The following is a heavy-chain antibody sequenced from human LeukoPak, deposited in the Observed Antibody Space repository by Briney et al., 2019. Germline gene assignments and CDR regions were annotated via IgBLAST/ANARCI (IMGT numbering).Heavy chain of an antibody. D-gene: IGHD1-26*01. CDR1: GFTFSSSA. J-gene: IGHJ4*02. CDR2: ISGSGGST. V-gene: IGHV3-23*01. CDR3: AKAGSIRFDY. Sequence: GGSLRLSCAASGFTFSSSAMSWVRQAPGKGLEWVSGISGSGGSTYYADSVKGRFTISRDNSKNTLYLQMNSLRAEDTAAYYCAKAGSIRFDYWGQGTLVTVSS.